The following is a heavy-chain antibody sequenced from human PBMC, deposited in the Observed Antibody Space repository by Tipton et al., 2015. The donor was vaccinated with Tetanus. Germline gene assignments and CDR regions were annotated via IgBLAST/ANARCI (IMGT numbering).Heavy chain of an antibody. Sequence: SLRLSCAASGFTFSTHGMHWVRQAPGKGLEWVALVWYDGTRKYYTESVEGRFTISRDNSKNTLYLQMDSLRVEDTATYFCAREQFVEWLGPLDCRGQGTLVTFSS. V-gene: IGHV3-33*01. J-gene: IGHJ4*02. CDR2: VWYDGTRK. D-gene: IGHD3-3*01. CDR1: GFTFSTHG. CDR3: AREQFVEWLGPLDC.